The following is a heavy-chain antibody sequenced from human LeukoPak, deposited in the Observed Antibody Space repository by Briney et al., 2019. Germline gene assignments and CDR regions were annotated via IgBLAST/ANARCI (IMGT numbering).Heavy chain of an antibody. Sequence: GGSLRLSCAASGFTFSSYGMHWVRQAPGKGLEWVAVIWYDGSNKYYADSVKGRFTISRDNSKSTLYLQMNSLRAEDTAVYYCAGGGIAVAGWDYYFDYWGQGTLVTVSS. CDR2: IWYDGSNK. CDR3: AGGGIAVAGWDYYFDY. J-gene: IGHJ4*02. CDR1: GFTFSSYG. V-gene: IGHV3-30*02. D-gene: IGHD6-19*01.